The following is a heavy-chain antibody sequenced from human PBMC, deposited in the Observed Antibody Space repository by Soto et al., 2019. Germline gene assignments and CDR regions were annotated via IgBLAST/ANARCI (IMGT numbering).Heavy chain of an antibody. J-gene: IGHJ6*02. CDR3: ARDRAAITMVRGVISLYYYGMDV. CDR1: GFSFSSYA. CDR2: ISSSGRTI. D-gene: IGHD3-10*01. V-gene: IGHV3-48*04. Sequence: GSLRLSCAASGFSFSSYAMHWVRQAPGKGLEWVSYISSSGRTIYYADSVKGRFTISRDNAKNSLYLQMNSLRAEDTAVYYCARDRAAITMVRGVISLYYYGMDVWGQGTTVTVSS.